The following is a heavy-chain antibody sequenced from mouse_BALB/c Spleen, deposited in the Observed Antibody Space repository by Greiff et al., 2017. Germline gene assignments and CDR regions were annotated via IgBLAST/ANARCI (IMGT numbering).Heavy chain of an antibody. CDR2: IDPENGNT. V-gene: IGHV14-1*02. D-gene: IGHD2-10*02. CDR3: ARDGYGNSWFAY. CDR1: GFNIKDYY. J-gene: IGHJ3*01. Sequence: EVQLQESGAELVRPGALVKLSCKASGFNIKDYYMHWVKQRPEQGLEWIGWIDPENGNTIYDPKFQGKASITADTSSNTAYLQLSSLTSEDTAVYYCARDGYGNSWFAYWGQGTLVTVSA.